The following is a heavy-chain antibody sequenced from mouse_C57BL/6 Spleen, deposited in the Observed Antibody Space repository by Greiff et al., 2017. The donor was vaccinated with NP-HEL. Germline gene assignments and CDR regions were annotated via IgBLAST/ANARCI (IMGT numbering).Heavy chain of an antibody. CDR3: ARSLLWLRRRYYAMDY. CDR2: ISSGSSTI. V-gene: IGHV5-17*01. D-gene: IGHD2-9*01. CDR1: GFTFSDYG. Sequence: EVHLVESGGGLVKPGGSLKLSCAAPGFTFSDYGMHWVRQAPEKGLEWVAYISSGSSTIYYADTVKGRFTISRDNAKNTLFLQMTSLRSEDTAMYYCARSLLWLRRRYYAMDYWGQGTSVTVSS. J-gene: IGHJ4*01.